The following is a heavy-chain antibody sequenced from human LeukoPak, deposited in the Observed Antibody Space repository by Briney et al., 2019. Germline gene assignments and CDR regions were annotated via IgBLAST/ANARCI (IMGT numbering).Heavy chain of an antibody. CDR2: IYSDGTT. V-gene: IGHV4-61*02. D-gene: IGHD1-20*01. Sequence: SETLSLTCSVSGGSVSGGSYHWTWIRQPAGKGLEWIGRIYSDGTTNYNPSLKSRVTMSADTSKNQFSLKLTSVTAADTAVYYCARHSNTDTWNYYYMDVWGKGTTVTVSS. CDR1: GGSVSGGSYH. J-gene: IGHJ6*03. CDR3: ARHSNTDTWNYYYMDV.